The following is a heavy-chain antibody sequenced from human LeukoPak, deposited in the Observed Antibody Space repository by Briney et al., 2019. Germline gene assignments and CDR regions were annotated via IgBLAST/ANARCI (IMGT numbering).Heavy chain of an antibody. CDR1: GGSISSYY. D-gene: IGHD4-17*01. V-gene: IGHV4-59*01. J-gene: IGHJ3*02. CDR3: ARAGPTVTTWFNAFDI. Sequence: SETLSLTCTVSGGSISSYYWSWIRQPPGKGLEWIGYIYYSGSTNYNPSLKSRVTISVDTSKNQFSLKLSSVTAADTAVYYCARAGPTVTTWFNAFDIWGQGTMVTVSS. CDR2: IYYSGST.